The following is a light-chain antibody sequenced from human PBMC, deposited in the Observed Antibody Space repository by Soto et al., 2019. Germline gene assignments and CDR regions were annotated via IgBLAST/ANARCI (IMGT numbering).Light chain of an antibody. CDR2: GNN. Sequence: QSVLTQPPSVSGAPGQRVTISCTGSSYNFGAGNDVQWYQQLPGTAPKLLIFGNNNRPSGVPDRFSGSKSGTSASLAISGLQAEDEADYYCQSYDSSLRGYVFGTGTKLT. V-gene: IGLV1-40*01. CDR3: QSYDSSLRGYV. CDR1: SYNFGAGND. J-gene: IGLJ1*01.